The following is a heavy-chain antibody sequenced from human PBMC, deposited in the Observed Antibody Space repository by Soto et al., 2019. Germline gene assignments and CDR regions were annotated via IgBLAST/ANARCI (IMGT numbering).Heavy chain of an antibody. Sequence: GASVKVSCKASGCTFTSYDINWVRQATGQGHEWMGWMNPNSGNTGYAQKLQGRVTMTRNTSISTAYMELSSLRSEDTAVYYCARSTIFGVVILSGYYYMDVWGKGTTVTVSS. J-gene: IGHJ6*03. CDR3: ARSTIFGVVILSGYYYMDV. V-gene: IGHV1-8*01. D-gene: IGHD3-3*01. CDR1: GCTFTSYD. CDR2: MNPNSGNT.